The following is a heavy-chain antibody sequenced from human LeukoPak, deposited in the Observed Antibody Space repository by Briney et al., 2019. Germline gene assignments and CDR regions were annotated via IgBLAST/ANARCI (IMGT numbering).Heavy chain of an antibody. V-gene: IGHV3-21*04. Sequence: AGGSLRLSCAASGFIFNTYTVNWVRQAPGKGLEWVSSISSRSSYIYYADSVKGRFTISRDNAKNSLYLQMNSLRAEDTAVYYCAKGPQTAYFDYWGQGTLVPVSS. J-gene: IGHJ4*02. CDR1: GFIFNTYT. CDR2: ISSRSSYI. CDR3: AKGPQTAYFDY. D-gene: IGHD1-14*01.